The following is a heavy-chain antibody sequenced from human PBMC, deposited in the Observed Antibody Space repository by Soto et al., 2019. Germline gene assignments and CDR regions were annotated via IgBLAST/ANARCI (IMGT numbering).Heavy chain of an antibody. Sequence: GGSLRLSCAASGFTVSSNYMSWVRQAPGKGLEWVSVISSGGRTNYADSVKGRFTISRDNSKNTLYLQMNSLRAEDTAVYYYARGSAWLQLRYFDYWGQGTLVTVSS. CDR3: ARGSAWLQLRYFDY. D-gene: IGHD5-12*01. V-gene: IGHV3-53*01. CDR1: GFTVSSNY. CDR2: ISSGGRT. J-gene: IGHJ4*02.